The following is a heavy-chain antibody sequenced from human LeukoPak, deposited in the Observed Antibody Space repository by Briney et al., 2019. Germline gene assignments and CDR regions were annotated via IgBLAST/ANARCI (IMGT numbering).Heavy chain of an antibody. J-gene: IGHJ4*02. V-gene: IGHV4-59*08. CDR3: AKHSFDRGDYFDE. Sequence: PSETLSLTCTVSGGSISSYYWSWIRQPPGEGLEGIGFVYHSGSTNYNPSLKSRGTISVDTSTNQLSLKMKSVTAADTAFYYCAKHSFDRGDYFDEWGQGTLVTVSS. CDR1: GGSISSYY. D-gene: IGHD3-22*01. CDR2: VYHSGST.